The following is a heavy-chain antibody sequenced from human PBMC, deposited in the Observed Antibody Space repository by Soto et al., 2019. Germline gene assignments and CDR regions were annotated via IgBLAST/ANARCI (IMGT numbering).Heavy chain of an antibody. CDR3: AKWNGYGDS. Sequence: EVQLLESGGGLVQPGGSLRLSCAVSGFSFSTYGVTWVRQAPGKGLEWVSCVSGGSGVTHYADSVKGRFTITGDNSKNTVYLHMNSLRVADTAVYYCAKWNGYGDSLGQGSLATVSS. D-gene: IGHD1-1*01. J-gene: IGHJ4*02. CDR1: GFSFSTYG. V-gene: IGHV3-23*01. CDR2: VSGGSGVT.